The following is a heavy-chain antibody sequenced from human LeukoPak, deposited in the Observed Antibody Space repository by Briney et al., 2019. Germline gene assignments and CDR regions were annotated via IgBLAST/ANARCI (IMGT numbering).Heavy chain of an antibody. CDR1: GYTFTSYY. CDR2: INPSGGST. J-gene: IGHJ4*02. Sequence: ASVKVSCKASGYTFTSYYMHWVRQAPGQGLEWSGIINPSGGSTSYAQKFQGRVTMTRDMSTSTVYMELSSLRSEDTAVYYCARETLDTAMVYYFDYWGQGTLVTVSS. V-gene: IGHV1-46*01. CDR3: ARETLDTAMVYYFDY. D-gene: IGHD5-18*01.